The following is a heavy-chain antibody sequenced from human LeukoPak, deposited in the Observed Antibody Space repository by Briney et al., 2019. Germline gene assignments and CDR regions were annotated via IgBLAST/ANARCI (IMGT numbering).Heavy chain of an antibody. CDR2: TYYRSKWYN. Sequence: SQTLPLTCAISGDSVSSNSVAWNWIRQSPSRGLEWLGRTYYRSKWYNDYAVSVKSRITINPDTSKNQFSLQLNSVTPEDTAVYYCARRTTTYYYMDVWGKGTTVTVSS. CDR3: ARRTTTYYYMDV. D-gene: IGHD2-2*01. CDR1: GDSVSSNSVA. V-gene: IGHV6-1*01. J-gene: IGHJ6*03.